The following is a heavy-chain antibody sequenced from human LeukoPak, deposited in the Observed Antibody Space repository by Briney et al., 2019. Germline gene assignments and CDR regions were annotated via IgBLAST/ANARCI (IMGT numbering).Heavy chain of an antibody. Sequence: SETLSLTCAVYGGSFSGYYWSWIRQPPGKGLEWIGEINHSGSTNYNPSPKSRVTISVDTSKNQFSLKLSSVTAADTAVYYCARASLDFWSGYPFRWFDPWGQGTLVTVSS. CDR3: ARASLDFWSGYPFRWFDP. CDR2: INHSGST. J-gene: IGHJ5*02. V-gene: IGHV4-34*01. CDR1: GGSFSGYY. D-gene: IGHD3-3*01.